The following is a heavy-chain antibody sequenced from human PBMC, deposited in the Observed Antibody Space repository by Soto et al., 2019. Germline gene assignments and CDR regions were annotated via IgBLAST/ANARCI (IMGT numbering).Heavy chain of an antibody. CDR2: IYSGGST. J-gene: IGHJ6*02. CDR1: GFTVSSNY. V-gene: IGHV3-53*02. Sequence: EVQLVETGGGLIQPGGSLRLSCAASGFTVSSNYMSWVRQAPGKGLEWVSVIYSGGSTYYADSVRGRFTISRDNSKNTLYLQMKSLRAEDTAVYYCARDPPATRHGMDVWGQGTRVTVSS. CDR3: ARDPPATRHGMDV.